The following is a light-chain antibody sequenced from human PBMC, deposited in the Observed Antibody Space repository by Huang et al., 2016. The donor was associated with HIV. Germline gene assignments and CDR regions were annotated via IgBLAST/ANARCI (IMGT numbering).Light chain of an antibody. Sequence: DIVLTQSPGTLSLSPGARAALSCRASQNITNNYVAWYQQRSGQAPRLLIYGASNRAMGIPDRFSGSGSGTDFTLIINRLEPQDSAVYYCQQYLSSPLTFGGGTNVEIK. J-gene: IGKJ4*01. V-gene: IGKV3-20*01. CDR2: GAS. CDR1: QNITNNY. CDR3: QQYLSSPLT.